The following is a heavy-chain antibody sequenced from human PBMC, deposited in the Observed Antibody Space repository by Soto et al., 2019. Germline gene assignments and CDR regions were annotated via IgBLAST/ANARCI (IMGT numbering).Heavy chain of an antibody. CDR1: GGSISSGGYY. CDR2: IYYSGST. D-gene: IGHD2-15*01. Sequence: PSETLSLTCTVSGGSISSGGYYWSWIRQHPGKGLEWIGYIYYSGSTYYNPSLKSRVTISVDTSKNQFSLKLSSVTAADTAVYYCARSQGLLPVVYYYYYGMDVWGQGXTVTVPS. J-gene: IGHJ6*02. V-gene: IGHV4-31*03. CDR3: ARSQGLLPVVYYYYYGMDV.